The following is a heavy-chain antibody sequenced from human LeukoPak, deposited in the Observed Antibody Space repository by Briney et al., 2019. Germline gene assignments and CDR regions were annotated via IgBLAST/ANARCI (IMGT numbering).Heavy chain of an antibody. J-gene: IGHJ4*02. CDR1: GFTFSSYW. Sequence: GGSLRLSRAASGFTFSSYWMHWVRQAPGKGLVWVSRINSDGSSTSYADSVKGRFTISRDNAKNTLYLQMNSLRAEDTAVYYCARDRRYSYGYEGLPDYWGQGTLVTVSS. D-gene: IGHD5-18*01. CDR2: INSDGSST. V-gene: IGHV3-74*01. CDR3: ARDRRYSYGYEGLPDY.